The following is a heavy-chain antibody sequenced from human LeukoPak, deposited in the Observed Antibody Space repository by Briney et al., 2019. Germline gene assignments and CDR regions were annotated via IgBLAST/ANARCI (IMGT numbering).Heavy chain of an antibody. D-gene: IGHD6-19*01. CDR3: ARDGKWLVSASYYMDV. Sequence: ASVKVSCKASGYTFTSYAMNWVRQAPGQGLEWMGWINPNSGGTNYAQKFQGRVTMTRDTSISTAYMELSRLRSDDTAVYYCARDGKWLVSASYYMDVWGKGTTVTVSS. J-gene: IGHJ6*03. V-gene: IGHV1-2*02. CDR1: GYTFTSYA. CDR2: INPNSGGT.